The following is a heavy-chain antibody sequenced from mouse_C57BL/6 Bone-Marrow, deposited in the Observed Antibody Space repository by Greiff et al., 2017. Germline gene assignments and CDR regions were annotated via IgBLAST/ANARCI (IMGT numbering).Heavy chain of an antibody. CDR2: IYPRSGNT. D-gene: IGHD2-1*01. CDR3: AREGLLSAWFAY. J-gene: IGHJ3*01. V-gene: IGHV1-81*01. Sequence: VKVVESGAELARPGASVKLSCKASGYTFTSYGISWVKQRTGQGLEWIGEIYPRSGNTYYNEKFKGKATLTADKSSSTAYMELRSLTSEDSAVYFCAREGLLSAWFAYWGQGTLVTVSA. CDR1: GYTFTSYG.